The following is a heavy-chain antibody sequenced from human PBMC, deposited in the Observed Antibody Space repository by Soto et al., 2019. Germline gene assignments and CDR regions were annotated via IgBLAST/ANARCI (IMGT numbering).Heavy chain of an antibody. V-gene: IGHV5-51*01. D-gene: IGHD3-10*01. CDR3: ARQGTSRGSDYAAFDF. CDR1: GYTFIYFW. J-gene: IGHJ4*02. Sequence: GESLKISCHASGYTFIYFWVAWVRQVPGKGLEWMGAIYPGASDIRYSPSFEGHVTISADKSTNTAYLQWSSLEAADTAIYYCARQGTSRGSDYAAFDFWGPGTLVTVSS. CDR2: IYPGASDI.